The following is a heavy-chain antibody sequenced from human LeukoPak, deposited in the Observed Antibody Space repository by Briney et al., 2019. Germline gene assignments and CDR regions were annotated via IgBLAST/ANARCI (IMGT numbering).Heavy chain of an antibody. V-gene: IGHV3-15*01. J-gene: IGHJ4*02. CDR1: GFSLSSSW. Sequence: GGSLRLSCVVSGFSLSSSWLSWVRQAPGKGLEWVGRIKNKIDGGTTDYAAPVKGRFTISRDDSKKTLYLQMSSLKTEDTALYYCTANDNIIYWGQGTLVTVSS. D-gene: IGHD2/OR15-2a*01. CDR2: IKNKIDGGTT. CDR3: TANDNIIY.